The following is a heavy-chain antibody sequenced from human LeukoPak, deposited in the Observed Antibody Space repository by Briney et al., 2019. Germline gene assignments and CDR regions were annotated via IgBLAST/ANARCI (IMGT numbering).Heavy chain of an antibody. J-gene: IGHJ4*02. V-gene: IGHV3-48*03. CDR1: GFTFSSYE. D-gene: IGHD2-21*02. CDR3: ARGPQAYCGGDCTFDY. Sequence: GGSLRLSCAASGFTFSSYEMNWVRQAPGKGLEWGSYISSSGSTIYSADSVKGRFTISRDNAKTSLYLQMNSLRAEDTAVYYCARGPQAYCGGDCTFDYWGQGTLVTVSS. CDR2: ISSSGSTI.